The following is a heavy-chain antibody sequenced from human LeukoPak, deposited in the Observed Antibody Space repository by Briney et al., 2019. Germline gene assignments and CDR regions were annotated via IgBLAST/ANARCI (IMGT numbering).Heavy chain of an antibody. D-gene: IGHD5-18*01. CDR3: AKDGIGGYSYGSYFDY. Sequence: PGRSLRLSCAASGFTFSSYGMHWVRQAPGKGLEWVAVISYDGSNKYYADSVKGRFTISRDNSKNTLYLQMNSLRAEDTAVYYCAKDGIGGYSYGSYFDYWGQGTLVTVSS. CDR2: ISYDGSNK. CDR1: GFTFSSYG. V-gene: IGHV3-30*18. J-gene: IGHJ4*02.